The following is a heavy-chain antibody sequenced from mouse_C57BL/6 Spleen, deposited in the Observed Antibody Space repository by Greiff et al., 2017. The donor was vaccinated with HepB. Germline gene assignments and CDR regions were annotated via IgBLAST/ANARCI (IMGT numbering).Heavy chain of an antibody. J-gene: IGHJ2*01. Sequence: QVQLKESGPGLVQPSQSLSITCTVSGFSLTSYGVHWVRQSPGKGLEWLGVIWSGGSTDYNAAFISRLSISKDNSKSQVFFKMNSLQADDTAIYYCARCGDYYGSSYVDYWGQGTTLTVSS. V-gene: IGHV2-2*01. CDR1: GFSLTSYG. CDR3: ARCGDYYGSSYVDY. D-gene: IGHD1-1*01. CDR2: IWSGGST.